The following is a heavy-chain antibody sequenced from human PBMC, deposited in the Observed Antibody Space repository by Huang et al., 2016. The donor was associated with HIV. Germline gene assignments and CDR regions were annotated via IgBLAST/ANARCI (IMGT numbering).Heavy chain of an antibody. D-gene: IGHD3-22*01. CDR1: GFSLSTSGVG. CDR3: AHSDYGSDGYYFRRRFDY. J-gene: IGHJ4*02. CDR2: IYWDDDK. V-gene: IGHV2-5*02. Sequence: QITLKESGPTLVKPTQTLTLTCTFSGFSLSTSGVGVGWIRQPPGKALEWLALIYWDDDKRYSPSLKSRLSITKDTSKSQVVLTMTNMDPVDTATYYCAHSDYGSDGYYFRRRFDYWGQGTLVTVSS.